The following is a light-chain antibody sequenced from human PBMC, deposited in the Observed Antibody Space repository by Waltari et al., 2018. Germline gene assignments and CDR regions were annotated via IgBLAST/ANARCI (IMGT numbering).Light chain of an antibody. CDR2: FNV. CDR3: AVWDDSLNGLI. CDR1: SSHTGKHT. J-gene: IGLJ2*01. Sequence: QSVLTPPPSASGTPGQRVPISCSGSSSHTGKHTVTWYQQLPGTAPNLLIYFNVQRPSGVPDRFSGSKSGTSASLAISGLQSEDEADFHCAVWDDSLNGLIFGGGTKLTVL. V-gene: IGLV1-44*01.